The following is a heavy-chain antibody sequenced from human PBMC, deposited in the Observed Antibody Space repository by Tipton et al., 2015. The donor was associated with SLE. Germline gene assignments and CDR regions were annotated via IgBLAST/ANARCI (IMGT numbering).Heavy chain of an antibody. CDR1: GGSTDTYY. V-gene: IGHV4-59*01. Sequence: LRLSCTVSGGSTDTYYWTWIRQPPGGGLEWIGYVYYPGSTSYNPSLKSRVTMSLDSAKNQFSLRLTSVTAADTAVYYCARDRSSVSDWGQGTQVIVSP. D-gene: IGHD5/OR15-5a*01. CDR2: VYYPGST. J-gene: IGHJ4*02. CDR3: ARDRSSVSD.